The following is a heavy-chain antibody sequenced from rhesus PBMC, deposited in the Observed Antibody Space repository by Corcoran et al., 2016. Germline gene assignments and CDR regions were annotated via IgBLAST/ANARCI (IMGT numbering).Heavy chain of an antibody. J-gene: IGHJ2*01. CDR3: ARVDLNWYFDL. D-gene: IGHD5-12*01. Sequence: QVQLQESGPGLVKPSETLSLTCAVSGYSISSGYVWGWLCPPPGKGLEWIGQIYGGSGSTYYNPSLKSRVTVSKDTSNNQFSLNLSSVTAADTAVYYCARVDLNWYFDLWGPGTPITISS. CDR1: GYSISSGYV. V-gene: IGHV4-127*01. CDR2: IYGGSGST.